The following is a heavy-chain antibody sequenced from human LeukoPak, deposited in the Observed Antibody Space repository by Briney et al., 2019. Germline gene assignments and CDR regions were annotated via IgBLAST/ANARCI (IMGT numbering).Heavy chain of an antibody. CDR2: INHSGST. Sequence: PSETLSLTCAVYGGSFSGYYWSWIRQPPGKGLEWIGEINHSGSTNYNPSLKSRVTISVDTSKNQFSLKLSSATAADTAVYYCARGTYCSSTSCYTAYYFDYWGQGTLVTVSS. D-gene: IGHD2-2*02. V-gene: IGHV4-34*01. J-gene: IGHJ4*02. CDR1: GGSFSGYY. CDR3: ARGTYCSSTSCYTAYYFDY.